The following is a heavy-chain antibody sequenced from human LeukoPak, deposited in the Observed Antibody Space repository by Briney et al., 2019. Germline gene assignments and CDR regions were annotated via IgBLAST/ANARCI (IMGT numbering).Heavy chain of an antibody. CDR1: GFTFSSYS. CDR2: ISSSSSYI. J-gene: IGHJ4*02. V-gene: IGHV3-21*01. CDR3: AREAPYSSSCDY. D-gene: IGHD6-13*01. Sequence: GGSLRLSCAASGFTFSSYSMNWVRQAPGKGLEWVSSISSSSSYIYYTDSVKGRFTISRDNAKNSLYLQMNSLRAEDTAVYCCAREAPYSSSCDYWGQGTLVTVSS.